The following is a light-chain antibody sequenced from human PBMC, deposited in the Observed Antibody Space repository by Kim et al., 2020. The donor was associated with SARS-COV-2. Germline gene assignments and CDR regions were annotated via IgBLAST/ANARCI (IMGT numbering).Light chain of an antibody. V-gene: IGKV4-1*01. CDR3: QQYYSTPHT. Sequence: DIVMTQSPDSLAVSLGERATLNCKSSQSILYNSNNKNYLAWYQQKPGQPPKLLIYWTSIRESGVPDRFSGSGSGTDFTLTISSLQAEDVAIYYCQQYYSTPHTFGQGTKLEIK. CDR1: QSILYNSNNKNY. J-gene: IGKJ2*01. CDR2: WTS.